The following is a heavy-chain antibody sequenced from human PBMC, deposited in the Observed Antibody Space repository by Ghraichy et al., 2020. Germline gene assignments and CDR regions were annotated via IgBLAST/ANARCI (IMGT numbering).Heavy chain of an antibody. CDR3: AHTRYSSSTWYRTMYYFDY. D-gene: IGHD6-13*01. CDR2: IYWDDER. Sequence: SGPTLVKPTQTLTLTCTFSGFSLSTSGVGVGWIRQPPGKALEWLALIYWDDERRYSPSLKSKLTITKDTSKNQVVLTMNNMDPVDTATYYCAHTRYSSSTWYRTMYYFDYWGQGTLVSVSS. CDR1: GFSLSTSGVG. J-gene: IGHJ4*02. V-gene: IGHV2-5*02.